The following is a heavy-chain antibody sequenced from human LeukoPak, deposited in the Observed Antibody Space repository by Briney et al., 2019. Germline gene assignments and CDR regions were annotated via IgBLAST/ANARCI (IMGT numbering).Heavy chain of an antibody. Sequence: PSETLSLTCTVSGGSFSSSSSYCSGSTYYNPSLKSRVTISADTSKNQFSLKLSSVTAADTAVYYCARLLEGSESYFDNLGYFDYWGQGTLVTVSS. V-gene: IGHV4-39*01. CDR2: SGST. J-gene: IGHJ4*02. CDR1: GGSFSSSSSY. CDR3: ARLLEGSESYFDNLGYFDY. D-gene: IGHD3-10*01.